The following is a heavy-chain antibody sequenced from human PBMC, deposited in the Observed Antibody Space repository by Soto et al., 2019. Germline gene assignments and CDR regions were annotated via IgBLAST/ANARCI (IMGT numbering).Heavy chain of an antibody. CDR1: GGTFSSYA. CDR3: ARDNVEGYSSSWYY. CDR2: ISANFGTT. D-gene: IGHD6-13*01. V-gene: IGHV1-18*01. Sequence: GASVKVSCKASGGTFSSYAISWVRQAPGQGLEWMGWISANFGTTNYAQKLQGRVTMTADTSTSTAYMELRSLRSDDTAIYYCARDNVEGYSSSWYYWGQGTLVTVSS. J-gene: IGHJ4*02.